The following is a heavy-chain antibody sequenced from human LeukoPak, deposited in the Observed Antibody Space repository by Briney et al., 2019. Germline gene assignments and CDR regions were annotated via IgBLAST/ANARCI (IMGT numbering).Heavy chain of an antibody. CDR1: GFQFSGNG. Sequence: AGGSLRLSCTASGFQFSGNGMDWVRQAPGKGLEWVAFIRYDGTKTFYGDSVRGRFTISRDNSKNTLYLEMNSLRHEDTSVYSCARDFDDVNGNFYYIPDFWGQGTLVTVSS. D-gene: IGHD2-8*01. V-gene: IGHV3-30*02. J-gene: IGHJ4*02. CDR3: ARDFDDVNGNFYYIPDF. CDR2: IRYDGTKT.